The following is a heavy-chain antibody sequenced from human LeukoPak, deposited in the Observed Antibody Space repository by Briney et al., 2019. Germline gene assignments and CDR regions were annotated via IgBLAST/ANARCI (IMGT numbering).Heavy chain of an antibody. CDR1: GYTFTTYV. V-gene: IGHV7-4-1*02. CDR2: INTYTRNP. CDR3: ARQVGTASSHDFGH. Sequence: ASVKVSCKASGYTFTTYVLNWVRQAPGQGFEWMGFINTYTRNPTYAQGFTGRFVFSLDTSVSTAYLQISNLKAEDTAVYYCARQVGTASSHDFGHWGHGTLVTVSS. D-gene: IGHD2-21*02. J-gene: IGHJ4*01.